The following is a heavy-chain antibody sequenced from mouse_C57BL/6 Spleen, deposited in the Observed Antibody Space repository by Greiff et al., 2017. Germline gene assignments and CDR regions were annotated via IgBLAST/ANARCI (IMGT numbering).Heavy chain of an antibody. CDR3: AREWDYYGSSYYFDY. V-gene: IGHV1-76*01. CDR1: GYTFTDYY. Sequence: LVESGAELVRPGASVKLSCKASGYTFTDYYINWVKQRPGQGLEWIARIYPGSGNTYYNEKFKGKATLTAEKSSSTAYMQLSSLTSEDSAVYFCAREWDYYGSSYYFDYWGQGTTLTVSS. D-gene: IGHD1-1*01. J-gene: IGHJ2*01. CDR2: IYPGSGNT.